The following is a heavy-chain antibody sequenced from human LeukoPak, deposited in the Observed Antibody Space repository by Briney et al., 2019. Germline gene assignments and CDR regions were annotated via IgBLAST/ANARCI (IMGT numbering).Heavy chain of an antibody. Sequence: PSETLSLTCTVSGGSISSYYWSWIRQPPGKGLEWIGYIYYSGSTNYNPSLKSRVTISVDTSKNQFSLKLSSVTAADTAVYYCARDEARIYGDYADEPSVEPDYWGQGTLVTVSS. CDR1: GGSISSYY. J-gene: IGHJ4*02. CDR3: ARDEARIYGDYADEPSVEPDY. CDR2: IYYSGST. V-gene: IGHV4-59*12. D-gene: IGHD4-17*01.